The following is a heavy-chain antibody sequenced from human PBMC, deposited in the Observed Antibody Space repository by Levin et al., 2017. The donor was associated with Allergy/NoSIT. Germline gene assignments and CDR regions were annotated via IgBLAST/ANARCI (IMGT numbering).Heavy chain of an antibody. CDR1: GHTFSDYY. Sequence: PMASVKVSCKASGHTFSDYYMQWVRQAPGQGLEWVGWTNLNSGGTKSAQKFQGRVTLTTDTSISTAYMKLSSLRSDDTAVYNCAGGSVATIRGDNWFDPWGQGTLVTVSS. CDR2: TNLNSGGT. CDR3: AGGSVATIRGDNWFDP. J-gene: IGHJ5*02. D-gene: IGHD5-12*01. V-gene: IGHV1-2*02.